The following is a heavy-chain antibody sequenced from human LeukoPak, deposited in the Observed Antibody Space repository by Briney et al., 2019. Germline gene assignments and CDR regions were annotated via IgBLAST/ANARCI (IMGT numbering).Heavy chain of an antibody. Sequence: SETLSLTCTVSGGSISSGGYYWSWIRQPPGKGLEWIGYIYHSGSTYYNPSLKSRVTISVDRSKNQFSLKLSSVTAADTAVYYCARGGSSWRPFDYWGQGTLVTVSS. CDR3: ARGGSSWRPFDY. V-gene: IGHV4-30-2*01. D-gene: IGHD6-13*01. J-gene: IGHJ4*02. CDR2: IYHSGST. CDR1: GGSISSGGYY.